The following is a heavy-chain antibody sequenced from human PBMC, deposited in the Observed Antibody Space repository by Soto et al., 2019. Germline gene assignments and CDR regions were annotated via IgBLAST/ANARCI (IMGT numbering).Heavy chain of an antibody. Sequence: GASVKVSCKASGYTFTGYYMHWVRQAPGQGLEWMGWINPNSGGTNYAQKLQGRVTMTTDTSTSTAYMELSSLRSEDTAVYYCASSYCLSTSCPPYYGMDVWGQGTTVTVSS. CDR3: ASSYCLSTSCPPYYGMDV. CDR1: GYTFTGYY. J-gene: IGHJ6*02. CDR2: INPNSGGT. V-gene: IGHV1-2*02. D-gene: IGHD2-2*01.